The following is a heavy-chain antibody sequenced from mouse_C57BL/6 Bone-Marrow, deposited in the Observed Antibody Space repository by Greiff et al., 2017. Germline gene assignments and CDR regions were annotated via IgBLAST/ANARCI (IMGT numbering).Heavy chain of an antibody. CDR3: AREGFYYGSSYVEFAY. J-gene: IGHJ3*01. D-gene: IGHD1-1*01. CDR1: GYAFTNYL. Sequence: VQLQQSGAELVRPGTSVKVSCKASGYAFTNYLIEWVKQRPGQGLEWIGVINPGSGGTNYNEKFKGKATLTADKSSSTAYMQLRSLTSEDSAVYFCAREGFYYGSSYVEFAYWGQGTLVTVSA. CDR2: INPGSGGT. V-gene: IGHV1-54*01.